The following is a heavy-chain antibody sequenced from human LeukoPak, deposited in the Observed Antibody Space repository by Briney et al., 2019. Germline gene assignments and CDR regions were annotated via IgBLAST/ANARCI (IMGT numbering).Heavy chain of an antibody. CDR3: AKGGSSSPYYYYGMDV. J-gene: IGHJ6*02. V-gene: IGHV3-23*01. Sequence: GGSLRLSCAASGFTFSSYTMSWVRQAPGKGLEWVSTITTSDGNTYYADSVKGRFTVSRDNAKNSLYLQMNSLRAEDTALYYCAKGGSSSPYYYYGMDVWGQGTTVTVSS. CDR2: ITTSDGNT. CDR1: GFTFSSYT. D-gene: IGHD6-6*01.